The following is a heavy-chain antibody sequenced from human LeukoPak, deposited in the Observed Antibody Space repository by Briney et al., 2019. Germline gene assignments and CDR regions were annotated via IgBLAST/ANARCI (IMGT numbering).Heavy chain of an antibody. Sequence: GGSLRLSCVASEFTFNMHWMNWVRQAPGKGLEWVANIDQEGSKKYYVDSVKGRFTISRDNAKNSLYLQMNSLRAEDTAVYYCARVGRGTTMILDYWGQGTLVTVSS. D-gene: IGHD1-1*01. J-gene: IGHJ4*02. V-gene: IGHV3-7*01. CDR2: IDQEGSKK. CDR3: ARVGRGTTMILDY. CDR1: EFTFNMHW.